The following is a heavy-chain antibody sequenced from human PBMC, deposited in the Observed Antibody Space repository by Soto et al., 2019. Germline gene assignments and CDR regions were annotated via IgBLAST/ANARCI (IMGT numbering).Heavy chain of an antibody. V-gene: IGHV1-69*13. J-gene: IGHJ5*02. CDR1: GGTFSSYA. CDR3: ARAQHIVAVTAHNWFDP. Sequence: SVKVSCKASGGTFSSYAISWVRQAPGQGLEWMGGIIPIFGTANYAQKFQGRVTITADESTSTAYMELSSLRSEDTAVYYCARAQHIVAVTAHNWFDPWGQGTLVTVSS. D-gene: IGHD2-21*02. CDR2: IIPIFGTA.